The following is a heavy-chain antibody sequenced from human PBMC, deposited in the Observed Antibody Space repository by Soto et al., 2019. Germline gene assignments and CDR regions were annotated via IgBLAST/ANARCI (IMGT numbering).Heavy chain of an antibody. Sequence: PSEALSRTCTVSGGSISSCGSYWSWIRRHPGKGLEWIGYIYYSGSTYYNPSLKSRVTISVDTSKNQFSLKLSSVTAADTAVYYCARTPYSSLAWWFDPWGQGTLVTVSS. CDR3: ARTPYSSLAWWFDP. CDR2: IYYSGST. CDR1: GGSISSCGSY. D-gene: IGHD6-6*01. J-gene: IGHJ5*02. V-gene: IGHV4-31*03.